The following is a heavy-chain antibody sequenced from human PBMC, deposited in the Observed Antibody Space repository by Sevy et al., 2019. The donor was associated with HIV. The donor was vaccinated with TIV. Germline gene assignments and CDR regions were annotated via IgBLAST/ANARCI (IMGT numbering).Heavy chain of an antibody. Sequence: GGALRLSCAASGFTFSSYSMNWVRQAPGKGLEWVSYISSSSNTIYYADSVKGRFTISRDNARNSLYLQMNSLSDEDTAGYYCARVAAAGRLIYYYMDVWGKGTTVTVSS. CDR2: ISSSSNTI. V-gene: IGHV3-48*02. CDR3: ARVAAAGRLIYYYMDV. CDR1: GFTFSSYS. D-gene: IGHD6-13*01. J-gene: IGHJ6*03.